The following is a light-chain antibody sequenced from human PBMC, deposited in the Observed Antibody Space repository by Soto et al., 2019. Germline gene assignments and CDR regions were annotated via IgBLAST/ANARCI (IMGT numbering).Light chain of an antibody. V-gene: IGLV2-14*03. CDR1: SSDVGGYNF. CDR2: DVS. J-gene: IGLJ1*01. CDR3: SSYTSSSTQV. Sequence: QSVLTQPASVSGSPGQSITISCTGTSSDVGGYNFVSWYQYHPGKAPKLLIYDVSNRPSGAPTRFSGSKSGNTASLTISGLQAEDEADYYCSSYTSSSTQVFGTGTKVTVL.